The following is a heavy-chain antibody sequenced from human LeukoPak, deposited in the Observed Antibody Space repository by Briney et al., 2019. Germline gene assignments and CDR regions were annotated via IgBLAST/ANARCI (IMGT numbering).Heavy chain of an antibody. J-gene: IGHJ4*02. CDR3: ARGGYYSYGHYDY. CDR1: GFTFSSYA. CDR2: ISYDGSNK. D-gene: IGHD3-22*01. V-gene: IGHV3-30*04. Sequence: GGSLRLSCAASGFTFSSYAMHWVRQAPGKGLEWVAVISYDGSNKYYADSVKGRFTISRDNSKNTLYLQMNSLRAEDTAVYYCARGGYYSYGHYDYWGQGTLVTVSS.